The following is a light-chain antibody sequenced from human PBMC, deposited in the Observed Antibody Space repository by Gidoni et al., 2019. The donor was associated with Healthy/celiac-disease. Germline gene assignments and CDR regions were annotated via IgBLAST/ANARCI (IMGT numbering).Light chain of an antibody. CDR2: DAS. J-gene: IGKJ2*01. V-gene: IGKV3-11*01. CDR3: QQRSNWPPYT. CDR1: QSISSY. Sequence: EIVLTQSPATLSLSPGERATLSCRASQSISSYLAWYQQKPGQAPTLLIYDASNRATGIPARFSGSGSGTGFTLTISSLEPEDFAVYYCQQRSNWPPYTFGQXTKLEIK.